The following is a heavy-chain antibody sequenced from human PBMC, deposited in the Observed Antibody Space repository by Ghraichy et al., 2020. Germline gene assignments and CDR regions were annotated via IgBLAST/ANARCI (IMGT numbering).Heavy chain of an antibody. CDR2: INHRGST. CDR1: DGSFSGHY. Sequence: SKTLSLTCAVYDGSFSGHYWSWIRQPPGKGLEWIGEINHRGSTNYNPSLKSRVSISVDTSKNQFSLKLSSVTAADTAVYYCARGDLTILGRGFDPWGQGTLVTVSS. CDR3: ARGDLTILGRGFDP. J-gene: IGHJ5*02. V-gene: IGHV4-34*01. D-gene: IGHD3-3*01.